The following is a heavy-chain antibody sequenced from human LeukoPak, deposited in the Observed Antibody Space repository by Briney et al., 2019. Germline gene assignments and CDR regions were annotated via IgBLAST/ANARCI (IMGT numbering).Heavy chain of an antibody. D-gene: IGHD6-19*01. V-gene: IGHV4-61*05. CDR1: GGSISSSSYY. J-gene: IGHJ4*02. CDR2: IYYSGST. Sequence: SETLSLTCTVSGGSISSSSYYWGWIRQPPGKGLEWIGYIYYSGSTNYNPSLKSRVTISVDTSKNQFSLKLSSVTAADTAVYYCARRIAVADIFDYWGQGTLVTVSS. CDR3: ARRIAVADIFDY.